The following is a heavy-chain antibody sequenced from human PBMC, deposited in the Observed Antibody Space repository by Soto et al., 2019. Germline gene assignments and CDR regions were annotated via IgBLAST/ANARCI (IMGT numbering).Heavy chain of an antibody. D-gene: IGHD3-9*01. CDR1: GDSITSISHY. J-gene: IGHJ5*02. CDR2: IYYNGNT. Sequence: PSVTLSLTWTVFGDSITSISHYWGLIRHPPGKGLECIGNIYYNGNTYYNPSLKSRVTISVDTSKNQFSLLLNSVTPEDTAVYYCARVSFDHFVHWFDPWGQGTLVTVSS. V-gene: IGHV4-39*01. CDR3: ARVSFDHFVHWFDP.